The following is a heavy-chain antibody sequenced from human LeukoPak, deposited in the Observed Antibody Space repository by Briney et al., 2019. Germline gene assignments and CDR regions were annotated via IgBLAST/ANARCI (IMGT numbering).Heavy chain of an antibody. CDR1: GYTFTSYD. CDR3: ARVVPRGWYPIDY. D-gene: IGHD6-19*01. Sequence: ASVKVSCKASGYTFTSYDINWVRQATGQGLEWMGWMNPNSGNTDYAQKFKGRVTITRNTSISTAYMELSSLRSEDTAVYYCARVVPRGWYPIDYWGQGTLVTVSS. V-gene: IGHV1-8*03. CDR2: MNPNSGNT. J-gene: IGHJ4*02.